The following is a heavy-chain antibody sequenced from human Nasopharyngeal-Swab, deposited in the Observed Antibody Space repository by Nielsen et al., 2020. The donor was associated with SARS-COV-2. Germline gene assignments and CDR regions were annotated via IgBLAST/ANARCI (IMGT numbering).Heavy chain of an antibody. Sequence: SATLSLTCTVSGYSISSGYYWGWIRQPPGKGLEWIGSIYHSGSTYYNPSLKSRVTISVDTSKNQFSLKLSSVTAADTAVYYCTYSSSWYFYGMDVWGQGTTVTVSS. J-gene: IGHJ6*02. V-gene: IGHV4-38-2*02. CDR1: GYSISSGYY. D-gene: IGHD6-13*01. CDR2: IYHSGST. CDR3: TYSSSWYFYGMDV.